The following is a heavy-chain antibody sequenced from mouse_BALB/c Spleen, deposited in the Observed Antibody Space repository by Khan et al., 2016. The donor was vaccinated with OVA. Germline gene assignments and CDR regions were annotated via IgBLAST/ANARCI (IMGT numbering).Heavy chain of an antibody. J-gene: IGHJ3*01. Sequence: VQLQQSGPELVKPGASVRISCKASGYTFTDYYINWMKQRPGQGLDWIGWIYPGNVNTKYNEKFKDKATLTADKSSSTASMQLSSLTSEDSAVYFCAREGYYGNYRAWFAYWGQGTLVTVSA. CDR2: IYPGNVNT. CDR1: GYTFTDYY. CDR3: AREGYYGNYRAWFAY. V-gene: IGHV1S56*01. D-gene: IGHD2-1*01.